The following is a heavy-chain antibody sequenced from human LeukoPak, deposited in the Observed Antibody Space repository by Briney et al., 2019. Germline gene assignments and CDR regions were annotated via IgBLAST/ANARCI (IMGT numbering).Heavy chain of an antibody. Sequence: GASVKASCKASGYTFTGYYMHWVRQAPGQGLEWMGWINPNSGGTNYAQKFQGRVTMTRDTSISTAYMELSRLRSDDTAVYYCAREAVDSSSWYGAYWGQGTLVTVSS. D-gene: IGHD6-13*01. J-gene: IGHJ4*02. V-gene: IGHV1-2*02. CDR3: AREAVDSSSWYGAY. CDR2: INPNSGGT. CDR1: GYTFTGYY.